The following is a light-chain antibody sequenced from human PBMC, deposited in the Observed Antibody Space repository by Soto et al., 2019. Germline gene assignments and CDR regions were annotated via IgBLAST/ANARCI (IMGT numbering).Light chain of an antibody. CDR1: QTITSW. J-gene: IGKJ1*01. V-gene: IGKV1-5*03. CDR3: QHYNRYYEA. CDR2: KAS. Sequence: DIQMTQSPSTLSGSVRDRGTITCRATQTITSWLAGYRQKPGKAPMLLIYKASTLKSGVPSRFNGSRSGTDFTLTISSLQPDDLATYYCQHYNRYYEAFGQGPQVELK.